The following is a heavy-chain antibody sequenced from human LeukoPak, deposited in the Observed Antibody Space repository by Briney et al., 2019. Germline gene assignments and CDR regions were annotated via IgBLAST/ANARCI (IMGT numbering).Heavy chain of an antibody. CDR2: IIPIFGTA. J-gene: IGHJ6*02. D-gene: IGHD4-23*01. CDR1: GGTFISYA. Sequence: SVKVSCKASGGTFISYANSWVRQAPGQGLEWMGGIIPIFGTANYAQKFQGRVTITADESTSTAYMELSSLRSEDTAVYYCARDPIVTPDAYYYGMDVWGQGTTVTVSS. CDR3: ARDPIVTPDAYYYGMDV. V-gene: IGHV1-69*13.